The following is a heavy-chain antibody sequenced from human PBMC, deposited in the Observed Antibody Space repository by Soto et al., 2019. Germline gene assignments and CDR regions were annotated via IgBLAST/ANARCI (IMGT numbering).Heavy chain of an antibody. J-gene: IGHJ6*02. CDR3: ASPTKPLYYYYGMDV. V-gene: IGHV1-69*12. Sequence: QVQLVQSGAEVKKPGSSVKVSCKASGGTFSSYAISWVRQAPGQGLEWMGGIIPIFGTANYAQKFQGRVTITADEPTSTAYTERSSLRSEDTAVYYCASPTKPLYYYYGMDVWGQGTTVTVSS. D-gene: IGHD1-1*01. CDR1: GGTFSSYA. CDR2: IIPIFGTA.